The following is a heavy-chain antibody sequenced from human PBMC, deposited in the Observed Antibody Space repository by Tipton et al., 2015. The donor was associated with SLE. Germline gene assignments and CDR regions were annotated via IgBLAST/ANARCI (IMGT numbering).Heavy chain of an antibody. J-gene: IGHJ4*02. CDR1: GGSISSGGYY. D-gene: IGHD5-12*01. CDR3: ATRGYYEY. Sequence: LRLSCTVSGGSISSGGYYWSWLRHHPGKGLEWIGSIHHSGTTHYNPSLKSRFIISVDTSKNRFSLEVSSVTAADTALYYCATRGYYEYWGQGALVTVSS. V-gene: IGHV4-31*02. CDR2: IHHSGTT.